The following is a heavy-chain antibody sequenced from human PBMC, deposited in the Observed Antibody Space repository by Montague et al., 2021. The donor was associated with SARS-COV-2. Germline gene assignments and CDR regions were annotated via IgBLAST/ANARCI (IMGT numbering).Heavy chain of an antibody. CDR2: IRHNGGT. D-gene: IGHD3-9*01. J-gene: IGHJ3*02. CDR1: GESFTDFF. Sequence: SETLSLTCAVYGESFTDFFWNWIRQTPEKGLEWIGGIRHNGGTHYNPSLKSRVTISVDTSKNQVSLKLSSVTAADTAVYYCARGQRFFDWPYDAFDIWAQGTMVIVSS. CDR3: ARGQRFFDWPYDAFDI. V-gene: IGHV4-34*01.